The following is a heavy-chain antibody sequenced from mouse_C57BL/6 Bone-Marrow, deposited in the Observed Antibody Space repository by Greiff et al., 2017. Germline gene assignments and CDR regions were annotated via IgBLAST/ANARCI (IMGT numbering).Heavy chain of an antibody. V-gene: IGHV1-50*01. CDR1: GYTFTSYW. CDR3: AREGSSYVGYFDV. CDR2: IDPSDSYT. J-gene: IGHJ1*03. D-gene: IGHD1-1*01. Sequence: VQLQQPGAELVKPGASVKLSCKASGYTFTSYWMQWVKQRPGQGLEWIGAIDPSDSYTNYNQKFKGKATLTVDTSSCTAYMQLSSLTSEDSAVYNCAREGSSYVGYFDVWGTGTTVTVSS.